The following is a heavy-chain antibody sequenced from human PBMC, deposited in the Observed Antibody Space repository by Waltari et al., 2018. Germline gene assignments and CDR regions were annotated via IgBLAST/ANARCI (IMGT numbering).Heavy chain of an antibody. Sequence: QITLKESGPTLVKPTQTLTLTCTFSGFSLSTSGVGVGWIRQPPGKALEWLALIYWEDDKRYSPSLKSRPTITKDTSKNQVVLTMTNMDPVDTATYYCAHQPGLRGAFDIWGQGKMVTVSS. CDR3: AHQPGLRGAFDI. CDR1: GFSLSTSGVG. J-gene: IGHJ3*02. CDR2: IYWEDDK. D-gene: IGHD7-27*01. V-gene: IGHV2-5*02.